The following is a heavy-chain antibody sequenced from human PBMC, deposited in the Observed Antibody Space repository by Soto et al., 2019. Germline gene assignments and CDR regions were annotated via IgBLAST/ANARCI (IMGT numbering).Heavy chain of an antibody. Sequence: PGGSLRLSCAASGFTFSAYSMNWVRQTPGKGLEWISYITSSGSGIYYADSVKGRFTFSRDNARYSLYLQMDCLRAEDTAVYYCTRDPHALDYWGQGTVVTVSS. CDR1: GFTFSAYS. CDR2: ITSSGSGI. CDR3: TRDPHALDY. D-gene: IGHD2-8*01. J-gene: IGHJ4*02. V-gene: IGHV3-48*01.